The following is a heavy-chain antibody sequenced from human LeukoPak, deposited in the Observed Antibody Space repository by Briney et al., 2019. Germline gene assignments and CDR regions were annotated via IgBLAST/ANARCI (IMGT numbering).Heavy chain of an antibody. CDR1: GFTFSSYG. V-gene: IGHV3-30*02. CDR3: AKHAGGYSSSWYKLSLQYFQH. J-gene: IGHJ1*01. CDR2: IRYDGSNK. Sequence: PGGSLRLSCAASGFTFSSYGMHWVRQAPGKGLEWVAFIRYDGSNKYYADSVKGRFTISRDNSKNTLYLQMNSLRAEDTAVYYCAKHAGGYSSSWYKLSLQYFQHWGQGTLVTVSS. D-gene: IGHD6-13*01.